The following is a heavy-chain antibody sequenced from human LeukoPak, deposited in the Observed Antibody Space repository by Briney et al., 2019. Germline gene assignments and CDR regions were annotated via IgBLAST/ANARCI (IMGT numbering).Heavy chain of an antibody. CDR1: GYSISSGYY. CDR2: IYHSGST. V-gene: IGHV4-38-2*02. D-gene: IGHD3-10*01. Sequence: SETLSLTCTVSGYSISSGYYWGWIRQPPGKGLEWNGSIYHSGSTYYNPSLKSRVTISVDTSKNQFSLKLSSVTAADTAVYYCAREYFNWGQGTLVTVSS. CDR3: AREYFN. J-gene: IGHJ4*02.